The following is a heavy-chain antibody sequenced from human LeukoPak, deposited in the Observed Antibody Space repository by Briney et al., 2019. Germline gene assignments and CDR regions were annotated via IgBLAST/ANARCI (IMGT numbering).Heavy chain of an antibody. CDR3: ARGDILTGYTRRYYYYYMDV. CDR1: GFTFSSYS. CDR2: ISSSSSYI. V-gene: IGHV3-21*01. Sequence: PGGSLRLSCAASGFTFSSYSMNWVRQAPGKGLEWVSSISSSSSYIYYADSVKGRFTISRDNAKNSLYLQMNSLRAEDTAVYYCARGDILTGYTRRYYYYYMDVWGKGTTVTVSS. J-gene: IGHJ6*03. D-gene: IGHD3-9*01.